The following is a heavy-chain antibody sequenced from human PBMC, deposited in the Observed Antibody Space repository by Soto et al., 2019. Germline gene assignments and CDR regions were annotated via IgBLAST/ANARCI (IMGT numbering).Heavy chain of an antibody. V-gene: IGHV3-48*01. J-gene: IGHJ4*02. D-gene: IGHD3-10*01. Sequence: GGSLRLSCAASGFTFSSYSMNWVRQAPGKGLEWVSYISSSGTSTYYAGYVKGRFTISRDASKNILHLQMNGLRAEDTAIYYCAKCGGSYGSGSHIDTWGQGTQVTVSS. CDR3: AKCGGSYGSGSHIDT. CDR1: GFTFSSYS. CDR2: ISSSGTST.